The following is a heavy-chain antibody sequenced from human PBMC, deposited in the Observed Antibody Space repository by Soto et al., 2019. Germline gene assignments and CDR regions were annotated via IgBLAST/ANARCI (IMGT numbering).Heavy chain of an antibody. CDR2: ISYDGSNK. Sequence: QVQLVESGGGVVQPGRSLRLSCAASGFTFSSYGMHWVRQAPGKGLAWVAIISYDGSNKYYADSVKGRFTISRDNSKNTLYLQMNSLRAEDTAVYYCATETPAFCGGDCYSAEYFQHWGQGTLVTVSS. J-gene: IGHJ1*01. D-gene: IGHD2-21*02. CDR3: ATETPAFCGGDCYSAEYFQH. CDR1: GFTFSSYG. V-gene: IGHV3-30*03.